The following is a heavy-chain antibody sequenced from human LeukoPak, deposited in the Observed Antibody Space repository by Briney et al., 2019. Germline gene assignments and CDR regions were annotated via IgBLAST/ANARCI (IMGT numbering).Heavy chain of an antibody. CDR1: GFTFSSYS. CDR2: ISSTGTYI. CDR3: ATEKNYGDYNAYGMDV. V-gene: IGHV3-21*01. Sequence: GGSLRLSCAASGFTFSSYSMNWVRQTPGKGLEWVSSISSTGTYIYYADSVKGRFTISRDNAKNSLSLQMNSLRAEDTAVYYCATEKNYGDYNAYGMDVWGQGTTVIVSS. J-gene: IGHJ6*02. D-gene: IGHD4-17*01.